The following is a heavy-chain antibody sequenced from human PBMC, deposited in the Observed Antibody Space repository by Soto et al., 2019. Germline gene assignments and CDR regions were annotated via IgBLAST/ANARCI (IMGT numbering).Heavy chain of an antibody. J-gene: IGHJ6*02. CDR2: ISYDGSNK. Sequence: GGSLRLSCAASGFTFSSYGMHWVRQAPGKGLEWVAVISYDGSNKYYADSVKGRFTISRDNSKNTLYLQMNSLRAEDTAVYYCAKDRVITMVRGALGGMDVWGQGTTVTVSS. CDR1: GFTFSSYG. CDR3: AKDRVITMVRGALGGMDV. D-gene: IGHD3-10*01. V-gene: IGHV3-30*18.